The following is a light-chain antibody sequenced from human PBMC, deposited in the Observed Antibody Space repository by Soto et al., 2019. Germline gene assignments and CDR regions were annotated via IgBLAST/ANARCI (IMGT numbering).Light chain of an antibody. Sequence: DIVMTQSPDSPAVSLGERATINCKSRQSVLYSSNFKNYLAWYQQKPGQPPKLLIYWASTRESGVPDRFSGSGSGADFTLTINSLQAEDVAVYYCQQYYSTPWTFGQGTKVEIK. CDR2: WAS. J-gene: IGKJ1*01. CDR1: QSVLYSSNFKNY. V-gene: IGKV4-1*01. CDR3: QQYYSTPWT.